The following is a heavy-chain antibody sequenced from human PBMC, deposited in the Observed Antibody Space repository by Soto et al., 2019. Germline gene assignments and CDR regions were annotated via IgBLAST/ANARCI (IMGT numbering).Heavy chain of an antibody. J-gene: IGHJ4*02. CDR1: GGSISNYY. CDR3: ARDNGYSYGYTLDH. D-gene: IGHD5-18*01. V-gene: IGHV4-59*12. Sequence: TSETLSLTCTVSGGSISNYYWSWVRQPPGKGLEWIGYIYYSGSTNYNPSLKSRVTISVDTSKNQFSLKLSSVTAADTAVYYCARDNGYSYGYTLDHWGQGTLVTVSS. CDR2: IYYSGST.